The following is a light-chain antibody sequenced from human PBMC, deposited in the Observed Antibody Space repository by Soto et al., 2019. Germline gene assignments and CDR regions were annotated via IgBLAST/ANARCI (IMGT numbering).Light chain of an antibody. CDR3: RLYYGGDHLV. Sequence: QAVVTQEPSLTVSPGGTVTLTCASSTGAVTSGNYPSWFQQKPGQAPRTLIYTTDDKHSWTPARFSGSLLGGKAALTLSGVHPEDEDEYSCRLYYGGDHLVFGGGTQLTVL. CDR2: TTD. CDR1: TGAVTSGNY. J-gene: IGLJ3*02. V-gene: IGLV7-43*01.